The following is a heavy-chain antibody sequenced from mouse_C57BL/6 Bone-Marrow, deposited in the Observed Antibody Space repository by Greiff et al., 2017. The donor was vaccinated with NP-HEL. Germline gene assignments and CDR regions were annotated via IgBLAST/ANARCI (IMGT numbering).Heavy chain of an antibody. CDR3: ARGPFTTVVAYYFDY. D-gene: IGHD1-1*01. Sequence: EVQRVESGGGLVKPGGSLKLSCAASGFTFSDYGMHWVRQAPEKGLEWVAYISSGSSTIYYADTVKGRFTISRDNAKNTLFLQMTSLRSEDTAMYYCARGPFTTVVAYYFDYWGQGTTLTVSS. J-gene: IGHJ2*01. CDR1: GFTFSDYG. V-gene: IGHV5-17*01. CDR2: ISSGSSTI.